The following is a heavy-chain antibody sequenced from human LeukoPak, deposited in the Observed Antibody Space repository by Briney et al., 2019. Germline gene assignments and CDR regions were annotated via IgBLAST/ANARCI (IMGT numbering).Heavy chain of an antibody. Sequence: SQTLSLTCTVSGYSISSGYCWGWIRQPPGKGLEWIGSIYHSGSTYYNPSLKSRITISVDTSKNQFSLRLSSVTAADTAVYYCAREGVVGATFWSRDAFDIWGQGAMVTVSS. J-gene: IGHJ3*02. D-gene: IGHD1-26*01. CDR3: AREGVVGATFWSRDAFDI. V-gene: IGHV4-38-2*02. CDR2: IYHSGST. CDR1: GYSISSGYC.